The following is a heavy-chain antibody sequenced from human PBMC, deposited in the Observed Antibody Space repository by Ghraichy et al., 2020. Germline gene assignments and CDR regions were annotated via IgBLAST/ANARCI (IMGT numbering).Heavy chain of an antibody. J-gene: IGHJ4*02. CDR1: GFTVSSNY. D-gene: IGHD3-9*01. Sequence: GGSLRLSCAASGFTVSSNYMSWVRQAPGKGLEWVSVIYRGGNTYYADSVKGRFTISRDNSNNTLYLQMNSLRAADTAVYYCARDLHNDNWGQGTLVTVSS. CDR3: ARDLHNDN. V-gene: IGHV3-53*01. CDR2: IYRGGNT.